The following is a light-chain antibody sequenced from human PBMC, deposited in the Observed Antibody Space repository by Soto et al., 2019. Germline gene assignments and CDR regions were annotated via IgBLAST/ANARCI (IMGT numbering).Light chain of an antibody. CDR1: QSVSSSY. V-gene: IGKV3-20*01. Sequence: EIVLTQSPGTLSLSPGERATLSCRASQSVSSSYLAWYQQKPGQAPRLLIYGASSRVTGIPDRFSGSGSGTDSTLTIRRLDPVNFAVSSCQQYGSSPLFTFGPGTKVDI. CDR3: QQYGSSPLFT. CDR2: GAS. J-gene: IGKJ3*01.